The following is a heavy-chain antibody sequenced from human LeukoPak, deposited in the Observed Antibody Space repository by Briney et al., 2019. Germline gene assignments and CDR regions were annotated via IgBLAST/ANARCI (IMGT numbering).Heavy chain of an antibody. CDR3: ARDRGGDFWSGYQNWFDP. D-gene: IGHD3-3*01. CDR1: GGSISSYY. V-gene: IGHV4-59*01. CDR2: IYYSGST. Sequence: SETLSLTCTVPGGSISSYYWSWIRQPPGKGLEWSGYIYYSGSTNYNPSLKSRVTISVDTSKNQFSLKLSSVTAADTAVYYCARDRGGDFWSGYQNWFDPWGQGTLATVSS. J-gene: IGHJ5*02.